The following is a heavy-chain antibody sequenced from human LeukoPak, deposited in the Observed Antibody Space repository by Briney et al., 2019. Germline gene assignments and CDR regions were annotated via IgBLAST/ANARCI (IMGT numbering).Heavy chain of an antibody. Sequence: GRSLRLSCAASGFTFSSYEMNWVRQAPEKGLEWVSYISSSGSTIYYADSVKGRFTISRDNAKNSLYLQMNSLRAEDTAVYYCARGGYCSSTSCYENYYYGMDVWGQGTTVTVSS. CDR1: GFTFSSYE. D-gene: IGHD2-2*01. CDR3: ARGGYCSSTSCYENYYYGMDV. V-gene: IGHV3-48*03. J-gene: IGHJ6*02. CDR2: ISSSGSTI.